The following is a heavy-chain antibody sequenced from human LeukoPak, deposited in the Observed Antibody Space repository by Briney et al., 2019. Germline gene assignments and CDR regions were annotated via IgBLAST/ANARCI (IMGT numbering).Heavy chain of an antibody. Sequence: SETLSLTCTVSGGSISSHYWTWIRQPPGKGLERIGYIYYSGSTSYNPSLKSRVTISVDTSKNQFSLKLSSLTAADTAVYYCARWIVYYYGDYGLDYWGQGTLVTVSS. CDR1: GGSISSHY. CDR3: ARWIVYYYGDYGLDY. J-gene: IGHJ4*02. CDR2: IYYSGST. V-gene: IGHV4-59*11. D-gene: IGHD4-17*01.